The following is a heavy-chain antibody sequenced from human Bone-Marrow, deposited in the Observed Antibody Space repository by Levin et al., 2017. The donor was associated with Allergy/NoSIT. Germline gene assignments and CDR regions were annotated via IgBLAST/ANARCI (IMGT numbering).Heavy chain of an antibody. CDR3: ATLLGIVTTFDN. J-gene: IGHJ4*02. Sequence: GGSLRLSCAASGFTFSSYGMHWVRQAPGKGLEWVATIKYDESERYYVDSVKGRFTISRDSAEGSHYLLMNSLRAEDTAVYYCATLLGIVTTFDNWGQGTLVTVSS. CDR2: IKYDESER. V-gene: IGHV3-7*01. D-gene: IGHD4-11*01. CDR1: GFTFSSYG.